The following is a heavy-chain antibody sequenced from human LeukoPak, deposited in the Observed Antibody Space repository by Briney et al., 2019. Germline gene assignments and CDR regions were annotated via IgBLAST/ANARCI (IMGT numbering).Heavy chain of an antibody. V-gene: IGHV4-30-4*01. Sequence: SETLSLTCTVSGDSISSGEYFWSWIRQPPGKGLEWIGYIYYSGSTYYNPSLQSRVSISVDTSKNQFYLKVSSVTAADTAVYYCARDHGDFVNWVDPWGQGTLVTVSS. CDR3: ARDHGDFVNWVDP. D-gene: IGHD4-17*01. CDR2: IYYSGST. CDR1: GDSISSGEYF. J-gene: IGHJ5*02.